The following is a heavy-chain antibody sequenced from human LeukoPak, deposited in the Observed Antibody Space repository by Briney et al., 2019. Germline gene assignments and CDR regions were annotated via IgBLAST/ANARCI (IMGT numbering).Heavy chain of an antibody. J-gene: IGHJ4*02. V-gene: IGHV3-7*01. CDR3: ARDFRGTTVAYY. CDR2: IKQDGSEK. CDR1: GFTFSSNW. D-gene: IGHD4-23*01. Sequence: PGGSLTLSCAASGFTFSSNWMSWVRQAQGKGLEWVANIKQDGSEKDYVDSVNGRFTISRDNAKNSLYLRMNSVRAEDTAVYYCARDFRGTTVAYYWGQGTLVTVSS.